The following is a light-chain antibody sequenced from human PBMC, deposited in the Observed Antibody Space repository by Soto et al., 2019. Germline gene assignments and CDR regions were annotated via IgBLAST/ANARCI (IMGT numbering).Light chain of an antibody. V-gene: IGLV1-47*01. CDR2: RNN. Sequence: QAVVTQPPSASGTPGQRVTISCSGSSSNIGSNYVYWYQQLPGTAPKLLIYRNNQRPSGVPDRFSGSKSGTSASLAISGLRSEDEADYHCAAWDDSLSVDVVFGGGTQLTVL. J-gene: IGLJ2*01. CDR3: AAWDDSLSVDVV. CDR1: SSNIGSNY.